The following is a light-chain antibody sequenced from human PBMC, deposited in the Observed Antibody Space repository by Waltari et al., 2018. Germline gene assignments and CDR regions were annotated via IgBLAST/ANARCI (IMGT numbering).Light chain of an antibody. CDR1: QNIDGF. CDR3: QQSYSTPLYS. Sequence: DIQMTQSPSSLSASVGDRVTITCRASQNIDGFLHWYQHKPGKAPILLIYAASTLQRGVSSRFTGSGSGKYFTLSITSLQPEDVATDYCQQSYSTPLYSFGQGTKLEIK. CDR2: AAS. V-gene: IGKV1-39*01. J-gene: IGKJ2*01.